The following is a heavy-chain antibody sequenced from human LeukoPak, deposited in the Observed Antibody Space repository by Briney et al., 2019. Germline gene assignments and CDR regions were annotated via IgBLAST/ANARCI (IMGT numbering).Heavy chain of an antibody. CDR1: GYTFTGYY. J-gene: IGHJ4*02. CDR3: ARGYYDSSAYYSADY. CDR2: INPNTGDT. Sequence: ASVKVSCKASGYTFTGYYIHWVRQAPGQGLEWMGWINPNTGDTNYAQKFQGRVTMTRNTSISTAYMELTRLRSDDTAVYYCARGYYDSSAYYSADYWGQGTLVTVSS. D-gene: IGHD3-22*01. V-gene: IGHV1-2*02.